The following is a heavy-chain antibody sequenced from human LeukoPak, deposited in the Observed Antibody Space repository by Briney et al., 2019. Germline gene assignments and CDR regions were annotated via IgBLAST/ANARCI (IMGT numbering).Heavy chain of an antibody. CDR2: IYYSGST. D-gene: IGHD4-17*01. CDR1: GGSISSSSYY. CDR3: ARQALYGDYYYWYFDL. V-gene: IGHV4-39*01. J-gene: IGHJ2*01. Sequence: PSETLSLTCTVSGGSISSSSYYWGWIRQPPGKGLEWIGSIYYSGSTYYNPSLKSRVTISVDTSKNQFSLKLSSVTAADTAVYYCARQALYGDYYYWYFDLWGRGTLVTASS.